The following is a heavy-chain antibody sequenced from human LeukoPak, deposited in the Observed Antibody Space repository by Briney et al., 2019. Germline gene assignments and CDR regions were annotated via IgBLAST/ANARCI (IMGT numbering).Heavy chain of an antibody. Sequence: SETLSLTCAVYGGSFSGYYWSWIRQPPGKGLEWIGEINHSGSTNYNPSLKSRVTISVDTSKNQFSLKLSSVTAADTAVYYCARGKQWLAPRYFDYWGQGTMVTVSS. CDR1: GGSFSGYY. CDR3: ARGKQWLAPRYFDY. D-gene: IGHD6-19*01. J-gene: IGHJ4*02. V-gene: IGHV4-34*01. CDR2: INHSGST.